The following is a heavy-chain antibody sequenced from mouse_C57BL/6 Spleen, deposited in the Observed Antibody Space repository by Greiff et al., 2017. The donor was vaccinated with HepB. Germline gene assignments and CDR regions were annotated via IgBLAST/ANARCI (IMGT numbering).Heavy chain of an antibody. CDR2: IDPSDSYT. CDR3: ARSEARYFDV. Sequence: QVQLQHPGAELVMPGASVKLSCKASGYTFTSYWMHWVKQRPGQGLEWIGEIDPSDSYTNYNQKFKGKSTLTVDKSSSTAYMQLSSLTSEDSAVYYCARSEARYFDVWGTGTTVTVSS. CDR1: GYTFTSYW. J-gene: IGHJ1*03. V-gene: IGHV1-69*01.